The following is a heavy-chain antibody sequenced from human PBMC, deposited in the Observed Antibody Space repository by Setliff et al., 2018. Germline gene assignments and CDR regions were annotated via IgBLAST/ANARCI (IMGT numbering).Heavy chain of an antibody. Sequence: GGSLRLSCAASGLTLINNGFHWVRQVTGKGLEWVSGTAAAGDTYYVDSVKGRFTISRDNAKNSVYLQMNSLRAEDTAVYYCARDILGSFSYWGQGTLVTVSS. J-gene: IGHJ4*02. CDR3: ARDILGSFSY. CDR2: TAAAGDT. D-gene: IGHD2-15*01. CDR1: GLTLINNG. V-gene: IGHV3-13*04.